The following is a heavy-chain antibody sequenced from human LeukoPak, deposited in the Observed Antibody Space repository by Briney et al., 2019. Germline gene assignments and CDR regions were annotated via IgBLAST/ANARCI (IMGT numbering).Heavy chain of an antibody. V-gene: IGHV3-23*01. CDR2: ISGSGGST. CDR1: GFTFSDYY. D-gene: IGHD3-10*01. Sequence: GGSLRLSCSASGFTFSDYYMSWIRQAPGKGLEWVSAISGSGGSTYYADSVKGRFTISRDNSKNTLYLQMNSLRAEDTAVYYCASRGTGTDYWGQGTLVTVSS. CDR3: ASRGTGTDY. J-gene: IGHJ4*02.